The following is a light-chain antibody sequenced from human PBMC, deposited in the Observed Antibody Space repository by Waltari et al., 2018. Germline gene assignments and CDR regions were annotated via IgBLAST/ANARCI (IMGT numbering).Light chain of an antibody. CDR2: WAS. CDR3: HQYFDTPQT. V-gene: IGKV4-1*01. Sequence: DIVMTQSPDSLTVSLAERATIHCKSSQSVFSSSSNKNQLAWYQQKPGQPPKLLIYWASSRESGVPVRFSGSGSGTDFTITISSLEAEDAALYFCHQYFDTPQTFGQGTRLEIK. J-gene: IGKJ2*01. CDR1: QSVFSSSSNKNQ.